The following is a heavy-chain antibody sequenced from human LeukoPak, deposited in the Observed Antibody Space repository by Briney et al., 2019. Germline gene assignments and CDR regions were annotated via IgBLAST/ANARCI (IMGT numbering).Heavy chain of an antibody. CDR2: IKPDGSET. Sequence: GGSVRLSCAASGFTFSSYWMSWVRQAPGQGLEWVGYIKPDGSETYYVHYVKGRFTIPRDSSKNALYLQMNSLRAEDRAGYCVARVRRLGYFDYWGQGTLVTVSS. CDR1: GFTFSSYW. D-gene: IGHD3-9*01. CDR3: ARVRRLGYFDY. J-gene: IGHJ4*02. V-gene: IGHV3-7*01.